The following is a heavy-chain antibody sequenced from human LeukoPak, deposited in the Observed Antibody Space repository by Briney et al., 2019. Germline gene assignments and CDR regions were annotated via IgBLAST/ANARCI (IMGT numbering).Heavy chain of an antibody. CDR3: AKSPSGRSRISRFDY. D-gene: IGHD1-26*01. J-gene: IGHJ4*02. CDR1: GFAFSGYG. CDR2: ILYDRSNK. V-gene: IGHV3-30*18. Sequence: GGSLSLSCAPSGFAFSGYGIHWVRGAPGQGLKWVAVILYDRSNKYYAESVNGRFTISRDNSKNTLSLQMNSLRAEDTAVYYCAKSPSGRSRISRFDYWGQGILVTVSS.